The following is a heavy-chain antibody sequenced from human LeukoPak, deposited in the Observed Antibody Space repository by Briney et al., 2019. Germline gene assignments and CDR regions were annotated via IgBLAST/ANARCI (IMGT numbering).Heavy chain of an antibody. Sequence: GGSLRLPCAASGFTFSSYGMHWVRQAPGKGLEWVAVISYDGSNKYYADSVKGRFTISRDNSKNTLYLQMNSLRAEDTAVYYCAKGSVGGSYRPVDYWGQGTLVTVSS. J-gene: IGHJ4*02. V-gene: IGHV3-30*18. D-gene: IGHD3-16*02. CDR2: ISYDGSNK. CDR1: GFTFSSYG. CDR3: AKGSVGGSYRPVDY.